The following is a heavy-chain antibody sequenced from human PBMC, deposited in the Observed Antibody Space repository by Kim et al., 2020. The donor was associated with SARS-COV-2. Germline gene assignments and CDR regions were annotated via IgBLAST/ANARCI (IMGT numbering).Heavy chain of an antibody. CDR1: GGSISSSSYY. J-gene: IGHJ4*02. D-gene: IGHD2-21*01. V-gene: IGHV4-39*01. CDR3: ARPTFAGID. Sequence: SETLSLTCTVSGGSISSSSYYWGWIRQRPGKGLGWIGSIYYSGSTYYNPSLKSRVTISVDTSKNQFSLKLSSVTAADTAVYYCARPTFAGIDWGQGTLVTVSS. CDR2: IYYSGST.